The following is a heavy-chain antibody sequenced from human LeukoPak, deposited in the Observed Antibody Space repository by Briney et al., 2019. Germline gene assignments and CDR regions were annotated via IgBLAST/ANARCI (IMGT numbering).Heavy chain of an antibody. V-gene: IGHV3-53*01. Sequence: GGSLTLSCAASGFTISTNYMNWVRQAPGKGLEWVSILYSGSDTYYADSVEGRFIISRDSSKNTLSLQMNDLRVEDTAVCYCARVGDHFHWYLDLWGRGTLVTVSS. D-gene: IGHD3-3*02. J-gene: IGHJ2*01. CDR3: ARVGDHFHWYLDL. CDR2: LYSGSDT. CDR1: GFTISTNY.